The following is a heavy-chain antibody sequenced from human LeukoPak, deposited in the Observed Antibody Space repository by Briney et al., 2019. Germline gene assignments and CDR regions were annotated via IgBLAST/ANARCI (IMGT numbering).Heavy chain of an antibody. CDR3: ARDRPYSSGWYAANFDY. Sequence: ASVKVSCKASGYTFTSYGISRVRQAPGQGLEWMGWISAYNGNTNYAQKLQGRVTMTTDTSTSTAYMELRSLRSDDTAVYYCARDRPYSSGWYAANFDYWGQGTLVTVSS. V-gene: IGHV1-18*01. CDR1: GYTFTSYG. J-gene: IGHJ4*02. D-gene: IGHD6-19*01. CDR2: ISAYNGNT.